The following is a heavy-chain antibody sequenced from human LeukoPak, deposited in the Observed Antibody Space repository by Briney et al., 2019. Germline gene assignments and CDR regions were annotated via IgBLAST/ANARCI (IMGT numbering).Heavy chain of an antibody. Sequence: PSQTLSLTCTVSGGSISSGGYYWSWIRQRPGEGLQWIGYICSSGSAYYNPSLKSRVTMSIDTSNNQFSLKLNSVTAADTAVYYCARDGGGSLYGMDVWGQGTTVTVSS. CDR1: GGSISSGGYY. V-gene: IGHV4-31*03. CDR3: ARDGGGSLYGMDV. CDR2: ICSSGSA. J-gene: IGHJ6*02. D-gene: IGHD2-15*01.